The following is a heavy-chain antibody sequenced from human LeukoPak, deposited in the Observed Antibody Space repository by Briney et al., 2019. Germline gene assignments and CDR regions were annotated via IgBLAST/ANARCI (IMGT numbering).Heavy chain of an antibody. CDR3: AELGITMIGGV. Sequence: GGSLRLSCAAPGFTFSNYSMNWVRQVPGKGLEWVSSISSSSSYIYYTASVRGRFTISRDNAKNSLYLQMNSLRGEDTAVYYCAELGITMIGGVWGKGTTVTISS. V-gene: IGHV3-21*01. CDR2: ISSSSSYI. D-gene: IGHD3-10*02. J-gene: IGHJ6*04. CDR1: GFTFSNYS.